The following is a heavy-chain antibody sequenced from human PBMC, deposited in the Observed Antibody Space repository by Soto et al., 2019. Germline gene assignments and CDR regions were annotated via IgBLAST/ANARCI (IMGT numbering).Heavy chain of an antibody. CDR1: GGSISSGGYS. V-gene: IGHV4-30-2*01. CDR2: IYHSGST. J-gene: IGHJ4*02. CDR3: ARDADY. Sequence: QLQLQESGSGLVKPSQTLSLTCAVSGGSISSGGYSWSWIRQPPGKGLEWIGYIYHSGSTYYNPXLXRXXTRSVDRSKNQFSLKLSSLTAAATAVYYCARDADYWGQGTLVTVSS.